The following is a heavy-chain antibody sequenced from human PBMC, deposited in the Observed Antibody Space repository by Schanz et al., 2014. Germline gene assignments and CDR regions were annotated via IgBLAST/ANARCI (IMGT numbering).Heavy chain of an antibody. V-gene: IGHV3-15*01. Sequence: EAQLVESGGGLIKPGGSLRLSCLASGFTFSTTWMNWVRQGPGKGLEWVGRIKSKVDGGTTDNAAPVQGRFTISRDDSKNTLYLQMNSLRTEDTAVYYCVRLDVHDYWGQGTLVTVSA. CDR3: VRLDVHDY. CDR1: GFTFSTTW. CDR2: IKSKVDGGTT. D-gene: IGHD3-16*01. J-gene: IGHJ4*02.